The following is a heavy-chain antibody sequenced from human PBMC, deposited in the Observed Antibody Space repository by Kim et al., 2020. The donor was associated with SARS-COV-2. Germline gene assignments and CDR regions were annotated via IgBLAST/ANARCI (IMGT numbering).Heavy chain of an antibody. D-gene: IGHD3-10*01. CDR3: VEATLGSGSYYNLNYYYGMDV. CDR1: GFTFSSYA. J-gene: IGHJ6*02. V-gene: IGHV3-64D*06. Sequence: GGSLRLSCLASGFTFSSYAMHWVRQAPGEGLEYVSAISSNGGSTYYADSVKGRFTISRDNSKNTLYLQMSSLRAEDTAVYYCVEATLGSGSYYNLNYYYGMDVWGQGTTVTVSS. CDR2: ISSNGGST.